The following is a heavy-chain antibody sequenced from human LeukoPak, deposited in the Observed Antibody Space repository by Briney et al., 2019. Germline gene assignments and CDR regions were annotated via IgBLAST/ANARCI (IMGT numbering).Heavy chain of an antibody. CDR2: IYSGGST. D-gene: IGHD2-15*01. CDR1: GFSVSSNY. J-gene: IGHJ4*02. Sequence: GGSLRLSCAASGFSVSSNYMSWVRQAPGKGLEWVSVIYSGGSTYYVDSVKGRFTISRDNSKNTLYLQMNSLRAEDTAVYYCARNALGYCSGGSCTEFDYWGQGTLVTVSS. V-gene: IGHV3-53*01. CDR3: ARNALGYCSGGSCTEFDY.